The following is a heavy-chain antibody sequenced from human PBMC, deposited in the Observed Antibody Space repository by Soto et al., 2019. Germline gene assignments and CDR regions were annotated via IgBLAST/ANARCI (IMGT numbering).Heavy chain of an antibody. Sequence: GVSLRLSCAASGFTFSSYGMHWVRQAPGKGLEWVAVIWYDGSNKYYADSVKGRFTISXXXXXXTXYXQXXXLRAEDTAVYYCARTRGRYYYTFFDYWGQGTLVTVS. CDR3: ARTRGRYYYTFFDY. D-gene: IGHD1-26*01. CDR1: GFTFSSYG. CDR2: IWYDGSNK. V-gene: IGHV3-33*01. J-gene: IGHJ4*02.